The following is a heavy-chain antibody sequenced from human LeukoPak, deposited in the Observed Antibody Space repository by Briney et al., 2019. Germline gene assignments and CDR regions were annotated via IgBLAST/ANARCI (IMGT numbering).Heavy chain of an antibody. CDR2: IYYSGST. Sequence: SETLSLTCTVSGGSISSYYWSWIRQPPGKGLEWIGYIYYSGSTNHNPSLKSRVTISVDTSKNQFSLKLSSVTAADTAVYYCARTPPYCSGGSCYPVIYYYGMDVWGKGTTVTVSS. CDR1: GGSISSYY. V-gene: IGHV4-59*01. CDR3: ARTPPYCSGGSCYPVIYYYGMDV. J-gene: IGHJ6*04. D-gene: IGHD2-15*01.